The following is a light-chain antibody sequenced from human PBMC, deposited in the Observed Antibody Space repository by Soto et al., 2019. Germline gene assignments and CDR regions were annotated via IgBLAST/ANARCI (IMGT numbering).Light chain of an antibody. Sequence: QSVLTQPASVSGSPGQSITISCTGTSSDVGGYNYVSWNQQHPGKAPKLMIYDVSNRPSGVSNRFSGSKSGNTASLTTSGLQAEDEADYYCSSYTSSSTRVFGTGTKVTVL. CDR3: SSYTSSSTRV. CDR2: DVS. J-gene: IGLJ1*01. CDR1: SSDVGGYNY. V-gene: IGLV2-14*01.